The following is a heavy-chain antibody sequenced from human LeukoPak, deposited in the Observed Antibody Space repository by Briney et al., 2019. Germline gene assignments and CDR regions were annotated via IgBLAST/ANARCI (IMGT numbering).Heavy chain of an antibody. Sequence: GGSLRLSCAASGFTFSSYSMNWVRQVPGKGLEWVSYISSSSSTIYYADSVKGRFTISRDNAKNSLYLQMNSLRDEDTAVYYCARDGSSGWYSHFDYWGQGTLVTVSS. D-gene: IGHD6-19*01. CDR1: GFTFSSYS. CDR2: ISSSSSTI. V-gene: IGHV3-48*02. CDR3: ARDGSSGWYSHFDY. J-gene: IGHJ4*02.